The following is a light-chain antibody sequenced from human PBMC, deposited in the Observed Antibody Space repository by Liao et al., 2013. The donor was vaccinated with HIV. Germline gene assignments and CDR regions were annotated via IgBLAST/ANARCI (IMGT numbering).Light chain of an antibody. V-gene: IGLV3-1*01. CDR1: GLGNKY. Sequence: SYELTQPPSVSVSPGQTASITCSGDGLGNKYAYWYQQKAGQSPVLVIYQDTKRPSGIPERFSGSNSGNTATSDHPAGPRLSDEADYYCQAWDSSTPVVFGGGPRLTVL. CDR2: QDT. CDR3: QAWDSSTPVV. J-gene: IGLJ2*01.